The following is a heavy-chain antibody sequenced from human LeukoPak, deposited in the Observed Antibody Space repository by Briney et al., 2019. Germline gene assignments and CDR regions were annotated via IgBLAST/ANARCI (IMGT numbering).Heavy chain of an antibody. CDR3: ARGGSGTYYHY. V-gene: IGHV4-59*01. CDR2: IYYSGST. CDR1: GGSITSYH. Sequence: SETLSLTCSVSGGSITSYHYSWIRQPQGKGLEWIGYIYYSGSTNYNPSLKSRVTISVDTSKNQFSLKLSSVTAADTAVYYCARGGSGTYYHYWGQGTLVTVSS. D-gene: IGHD1-26*01. J-gene: IGHJ4*02.